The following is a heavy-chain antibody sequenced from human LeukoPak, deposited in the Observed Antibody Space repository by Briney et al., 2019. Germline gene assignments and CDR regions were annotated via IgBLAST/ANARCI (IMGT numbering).Heavy chain of an antibody. Sequence: GGSLRLSCAASGFTFSSYWMHWVGQAPGKGLVWVSRINSDGGSISHADSVKGRFTISRDNAKNTLYMQMNSLRAEDTAVYYCARDRGGGYDSYYYYGMDVWGKGTTVTVSS. CDR2: INSDGGSI. J-gene: IGHJ6*04. CDR1: GFTFSSYW. V-gene: IGHV3-74*01. CDR3: ARDRGGGYDSYYYYGMDV. D-gene: IGHD5-12*01.